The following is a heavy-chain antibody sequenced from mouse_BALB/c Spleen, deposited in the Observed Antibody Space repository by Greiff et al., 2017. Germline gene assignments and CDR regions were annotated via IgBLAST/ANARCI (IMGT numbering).Heavy chain of an antibody. V-gene: IGHV1-63*02. D-gene: IGHD2-4*01. CDR1: GYTFTNYW. CDR2: IYPGGGYT. Sequence: VKLQESGAELVRPGTSVKISCKASGYTFTNYWLGWVKQRPGHGLEWIGDIYPGGGYTNYNEKFKGKATLTADTSSSTAYMQLSSLTSEDSAVYFCARGMITLYYFDYWGQGTTLTVSS. J-gene: IGHJ2*01. CDR3: ARGMITLYYFDY.